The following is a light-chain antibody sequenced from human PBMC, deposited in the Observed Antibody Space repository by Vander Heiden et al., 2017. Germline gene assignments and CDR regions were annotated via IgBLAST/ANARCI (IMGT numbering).Light chain of an antibody. V-gene: IGKV3-20*01. CDR1: QSVSRSY. CDR3: QQYGRSPLT. J-gene: IGKJ5*01. Sequence: EIVLTQSPGTLSLTPGERATLSCRASQSVSRSYLAWYQQKPGQAPRLLMYGAFSRATGIPDRFSGSGSGTDFALTISRLEPEDSAVYFCQQYGRSPLTFGQGTRLEIK. CDR2: GAF.